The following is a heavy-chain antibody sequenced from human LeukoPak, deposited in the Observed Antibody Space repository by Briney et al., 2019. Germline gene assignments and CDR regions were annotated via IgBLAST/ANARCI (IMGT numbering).Heavy chain of an antibody. Sequence: GGSLRLSCAASGFTFDDYAMHWVRQAPGKGLEWVSAISYSGGSTYYADSAKGRFTISRDNSKNTLYLQMNSLRAEDTAVYYCARDYFTFGGVIVASWGQGTLVTVSS. D-gene: IGHD3-16*02. V-gene: IGHV3-23*01. CDR1: GFTFDDYA. CDR2: ISYSGGST. CDR3: ARDYFTFGGVIVAS. J-gene: IGHJ5*02.